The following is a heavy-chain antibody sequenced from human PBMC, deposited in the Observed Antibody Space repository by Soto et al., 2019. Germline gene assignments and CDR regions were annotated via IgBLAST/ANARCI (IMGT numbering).Heavy chain of an antibody. CDR1: GFTFDDYA. D-gene: IGHD6-19*01. V-gene: IGHV3-9*01. CDR2: ISWNSGSI. CDR3: AKAPGGIAVGDVYFDY. Sequence: EVQLVESGGGLVQPGRSLRLSCAASGFTFDDYAMHWVRQAPGKGLEWVSGISWNSGSIGYADSVKGRFTISRDNAKNSLYLQMNSLRAEDTALYYCAKAPGGIAVGDVYFDYWGQGTLVTVSS. J-gene: IGHJ4*02.